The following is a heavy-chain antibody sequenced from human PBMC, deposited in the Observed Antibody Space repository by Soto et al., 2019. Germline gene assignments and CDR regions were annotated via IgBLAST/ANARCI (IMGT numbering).Heavy chain of an antibody. CDR2: INWNGGST. CDR3: ARDSYDILTGYYISTPVGFAY. CDR1: GFTFDDYG. Sequence: GGSLRLSCAASGFTFDDYGMSWVRQAPGEGLEWVSGINWNGGSTGYADSVKGRLTISRDNAKNSLYLQMNSLRAEDTALYYCARDSYDILTGYYISTPVGFAYWGQGTLVTVSS. V-gene: IGHV3-20*04. D-gene: IGHD3-9*01. J-gene: IGHJ4*02.